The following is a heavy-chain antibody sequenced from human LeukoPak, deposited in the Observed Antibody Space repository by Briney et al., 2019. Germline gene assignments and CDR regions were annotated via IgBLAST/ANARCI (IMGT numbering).Heavy chain of an antibody. CDR1: GFTFDDYA. CDR3: AKDIRRSPNYYYDSSGPVDH. CDR2: ISGDGGST. V-gene: IGHV3-43*02. D-gene: IGHD3-22*01. Sequence: GGSLRLSCAASGFTFDDYAMHWVRQAPGKGLEWVSLISGDGGSTYYADSVKGRFTISRDNNKNSLYLQMNSLRTEDTALYYCAKDIRRSPNYYYDSSGPVDHWGQGTLVTVSS. J-gene: IGHJ4*02.